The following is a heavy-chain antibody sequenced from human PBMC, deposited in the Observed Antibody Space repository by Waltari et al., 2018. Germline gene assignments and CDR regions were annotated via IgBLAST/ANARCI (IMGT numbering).Heavy chain of an antibody. CDR1: EFTFRTSI. J-gene: IGHJ4*02. CDR3: AREGGTSGYSGFVDY. Sequence: VESGGGVVQPGGSLRLSCATPEFTFRTSIIHWVRPAPGRGLEWVSAMSYDGVSKYYADSVKGRFTIARDNSKNTVYLEINSLRPEDTAVYYCAREGGTSGYSGFVDYWGQGTQVTVSS. CDR2: MSYDGVSK. V-gene: IGHV3-30*01. D-gene: IGHD2-2*01.